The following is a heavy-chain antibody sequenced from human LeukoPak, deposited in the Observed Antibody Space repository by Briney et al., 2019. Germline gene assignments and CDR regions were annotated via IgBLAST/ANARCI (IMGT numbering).Heavy chain of an antibody. CDR3: ARQDDSSGYYPDAFDI. V-gene: IGHV5-51*01. Sequence: GEPLKISCKGSGYSFTSYWIGWVRQMPGKGLEWMGIIYPGDSDTRYSPSFQGQVTISADKSISTAYLQWSSLKASDTAMYYCARQDDSSGYYPDAFDIWGQGTMVTVSS. D-gene: IGHD3-22*01. CDR2: IYPGDSDT. CDR1: GYSFTSYW. J-gene: IGHJ3*02.